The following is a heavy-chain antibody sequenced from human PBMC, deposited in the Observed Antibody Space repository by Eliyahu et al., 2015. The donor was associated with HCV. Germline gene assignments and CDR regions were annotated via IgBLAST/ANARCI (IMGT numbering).Heavy chain of an antibody. D-gene: IGHD3-9*01. Sequence: QVQLQESGPGLVKPSETLSLTCTVSGASINNYYWSWIRQPPGKGLEWIGYVYYSGSTKYNPSLKSRVTISVDTSKNQFSLKLRSVTAADTAVYYCARVQGDILTDYYMDAWGKGTTVTVSS. J-gene: IGHJ6*03. V-gene: IGHV4-59*01. CDR2: VYYSGST. CDR1: GASINNYY. CDR3: ARVQGDILTDYYMDA.